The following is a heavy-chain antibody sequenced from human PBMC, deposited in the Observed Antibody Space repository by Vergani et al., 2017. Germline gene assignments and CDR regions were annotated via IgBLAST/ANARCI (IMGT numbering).Heavy chain of an antibody. Sequence: HVQLVQSGAEVKKPGSSVKVSCKASGGPLRSYAISWVRQSPGQGLEWMGGIIPIFATANYAQKFQGRVTLTEDESTSTAYMELSGLRFDDTAVYYCAGLGYCSGGICHTHDYWGQGTLVTVSS. CDR1: GGPLRSYA. CDR3: AGLGYCSGGICHTHDY. CDR2: IIPIFATA. V-gene: IGHV1-69*01. D-gene: IGHD2-15*01. J-gene: IGHJ4*02.